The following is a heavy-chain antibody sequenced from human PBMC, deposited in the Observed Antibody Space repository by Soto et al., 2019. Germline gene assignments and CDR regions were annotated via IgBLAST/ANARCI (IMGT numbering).Heavy chain of an antibody. CDR3: ARVPVLLWFGESAYNWFDP. J-gene: IGHJ5*02. CDR1: GYTFTSYD. V-gene: IGHV1-8*01. D-gene: IGHD3-10*01. Sequence: ASVKVSCKASGYTFTSYDINWVRQATGQGLERMGWMNPNSGNTGYAQKFQGRVTMTRNTSISTACMELSSLRSENTAVYYCARVPVLLWFGESAYNWFDPWGQGTLVTVSS. CDR2: MNPNSGNT.